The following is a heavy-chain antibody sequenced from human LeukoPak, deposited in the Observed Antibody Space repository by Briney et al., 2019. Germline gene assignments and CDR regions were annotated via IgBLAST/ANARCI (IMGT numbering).Heavy chain of an antibody. J-gene: IGHJ2*01. CDR3: ARDAGGLHLRELSLSWYFDL. CDR1: GFTFSSYA. D-gene: IGHD3-16*02. CDR2: ISYDGSNK. Sequence: GGSLRLSCAASGFTFSSYAMHWVRQAPGKGLEWVAVISYDGSNKYYADSVKGRFTISRDNSKNTLYLQMNSLRAEDTAVYYCARDAGGLHLRELSLSWYFDLWGRGTLVTVS. V-gene: IGHV3-30*04.